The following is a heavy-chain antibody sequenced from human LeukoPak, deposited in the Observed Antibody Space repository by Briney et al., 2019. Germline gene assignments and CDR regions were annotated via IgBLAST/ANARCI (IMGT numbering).Heavy chain of an antibody. CDR3: ARKYSSSWPTYYYYGMDV. J-gene: IGHJ6*02. D-gene: IGHD6-13*01. CDR1: GGTFSSYA. CDR2: IIPIFGTA. Sequence: SVKVSCKASGGTFSSYAISWVRQAPGQGLEWMGGIIPIFGTANYVQKFQGRVTITADESTSTAYMELSSLRSEDTAVYYCARKYSSSWPTYYYYGMDVWGQGTTVTVSS. V-gene: IGHV1-69*13.